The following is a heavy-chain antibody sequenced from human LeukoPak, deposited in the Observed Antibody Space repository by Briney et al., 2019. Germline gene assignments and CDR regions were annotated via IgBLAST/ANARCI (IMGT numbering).Heavy chain of an antibody. CDR1: GYSFTTYW. J-gene: IGHJ4*02. CDR2: IYPGDSDA. Sequence: GESLKISCKGSGYSFTTYWIGWVRQMPGKGLKWMGIIYPGDSDARYSPSFQGQVTISADKSISTAYLQWSSLKASDTAMYYCARRRDLYSGSYYPFDYWGQGTLVTVSS. D-gene: IGHD1-26*01. CDR3: ARRRDLYSGSYYPFDY. V-gene: IGHV5-51*01.